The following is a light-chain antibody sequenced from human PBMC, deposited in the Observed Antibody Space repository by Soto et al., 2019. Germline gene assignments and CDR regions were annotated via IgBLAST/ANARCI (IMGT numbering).Light chain of an antibody. V-gene: IGKV1-33*01. Sequence: DVQMTQSPSSLSASVGDRVTITCQASQDITNFLNWYQQKPEKAPNRLIYDASNLETGVPSRFSGSGSGTDFTLIISSLQPEDIATYYCQQYDNPSITFGQGTHWRL. J-gene: IGKJ5*01. CDR1: QDITNF. CDR3: QQYDNPSIT. CDR2: DAS.